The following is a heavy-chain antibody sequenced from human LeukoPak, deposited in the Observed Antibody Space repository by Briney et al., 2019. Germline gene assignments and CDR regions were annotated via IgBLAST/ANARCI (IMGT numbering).Heavy chain of an antibody. CDR1: GFTFGSYW. J-gene: IGHJ4*02. CDR2: INSDGSST. Sequence: PGGSLRLSCAASGFTFGSYWMHWFRQAPGKGLVWVSRINSDGSSTTYADSVKGRFTISRDNAKNTLYVQMNSLRAEDTAVYYCARDSDSSGYYSFDYWGQGILVTVSS. CDR3: ARDSDSSGYYSFDY. V-gene: IGHV3-74*01. D-gene: IGHD3-22*01.